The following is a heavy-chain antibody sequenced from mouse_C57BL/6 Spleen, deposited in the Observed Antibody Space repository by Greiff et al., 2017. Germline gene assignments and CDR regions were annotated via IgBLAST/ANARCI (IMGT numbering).Heavy chain of an antibody. CDR1: GYSITSGYY. CDR3: ARVYYGNLYAMDY. CDR2: ISYDGSN. D-gene: IGHD2-1*01. V-gene: IGHV3-6*01. J-gene: IGHJ4*01. Sequence: VQLKESGPGLVKPSQSLSLTCSVTGYSITSGYYWNWIRQFPGNKLEWMGYISYDGSNNSNPSLKNRISITRDTSKNQFFLKLNSVTTEDTATYYWARVYYGNLYAMDYWGQGTSVTVSS.